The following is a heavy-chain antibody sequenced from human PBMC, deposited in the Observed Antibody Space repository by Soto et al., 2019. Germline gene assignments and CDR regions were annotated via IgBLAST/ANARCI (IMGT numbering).Heavy chain of an antibody. J-gene: IGHJ4*02. V-gene: IGHV1-69*13. CDR1: GGTFSSYA. CDR2: IIPIFGTA. Sequence: SVKVSCKASGGTFSSYAISWVRQAPGQGLEWMGGIIPIFGTANYAQKFQGRVTITADESTSTAYMELSRLRSEDTAVYYCERASRHHSSGYYVDYWGQGTLVTVSS. CDR3: ERASRHHSSGYYVDY. D-gene: IGHD3-22*01.